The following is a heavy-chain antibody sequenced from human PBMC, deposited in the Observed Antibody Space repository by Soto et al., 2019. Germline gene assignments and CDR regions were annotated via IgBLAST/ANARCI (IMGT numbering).Heavy chain of an antibody. CDR3: PRRVRSTGLLDY. CDR2: VYYTGST. Sequence: QLQLRESGPGLVKPSETLSLTCTVSGNSISGTSSFWAWIRQPPGKNLEWIGSVYYTGSTYYNSSLKSRVSISIDTSKNQFSLSLNSVTAADTAVYYCPRRVRSTGLLDYWGQGALVTVSS. D-gene: IGHD4-4*01. CDR1: GNSISGTSSF. V-gene: IGHV4-39*01. J-gene: IGHJ4*02.